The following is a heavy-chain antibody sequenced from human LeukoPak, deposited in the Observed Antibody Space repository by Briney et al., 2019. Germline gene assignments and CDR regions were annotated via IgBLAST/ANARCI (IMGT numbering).Heavy chain of an antibody. D-gene: IGHD1-7*01. Sequence: GGSLRLSCAASGFTFSSYSMNWVRQAPGKGLEWVSSISSSSSYIYYADSVKGRFTISRDNAKNSLYLQMNSLRAEDTAVYYCARVFKDWNCGGCLDYWGQGTLVTVSS. V-gene: IGHV3-21*01. CDR3: ARVFKDWNCGGCLDY. CDR1: GFTFSSYS. CDR2: ISSSSSYI. J-gene: IGHJ4*02.